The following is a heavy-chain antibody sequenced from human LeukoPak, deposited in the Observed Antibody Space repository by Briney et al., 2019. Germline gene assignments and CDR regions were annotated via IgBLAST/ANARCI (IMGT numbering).Heavy chain of an antibody. CDR1: GGYINSYY. Sequence: SETLSLTCSVSGGYINSYYWSWIRQAPGKGLEWIGNLYYTGTTSYNPSLKSRVTISADTSKTQFSLKLSSVTAADTAVYYCARAPWGRSDFWSGYPYYFDYWGQGTLVTVSS. CDR2: LYYTGTT. D-gene: IGHD3-3*01. CDR3: ARAPWGRSDFWSGYPYYFDY. V-gene: IGHV4-59*01. J-gene: IGHJ4*02.